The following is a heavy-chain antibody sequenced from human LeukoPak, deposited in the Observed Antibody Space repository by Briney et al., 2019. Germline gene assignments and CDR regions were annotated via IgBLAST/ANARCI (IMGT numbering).Heavy chain of an antibody. D-gene: IGHD6-6*01. Sequence: SETLSLTCTVSGGSISSFYWSWIRQPAGKGLEWIGRIYTTGSTDYNPSLKSRVTMSVDTSKNQFSLKLSSVTAADTAVYYCARDLRSIAARPSYYYYYMDVWGKGTTVTVSS. CDR3: ARDLRSIAARPSYYYYYMDV. CDR2: IYTTGST. CDR1: GGSISSFY. J-gene: IGHJ6*03. V-gene: IGHV4-4*07.